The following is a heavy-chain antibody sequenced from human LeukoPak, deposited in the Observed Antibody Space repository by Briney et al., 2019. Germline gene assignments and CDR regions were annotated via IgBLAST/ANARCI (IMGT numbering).Heavy chain of an antibody. V-gene: IGHV3-33*01. CDR2: IWNDGSSQ. Sequence: GRSLRLPCAASGFTFNTYGMHWVRQAPGKGLEWVAVIWNDGSSQYYVDSLRGRFTISRDNSKNMLFLQMNSLRDDDTAVYYCARDQYSSGWYGSLGYWGQGTLVTVSS. CDR3: ARDQYSSGWYGSLGY. J-gene: IGHJ4*02. D-gene: IGHD6-19*01. CDR1: GFTFNTYG.